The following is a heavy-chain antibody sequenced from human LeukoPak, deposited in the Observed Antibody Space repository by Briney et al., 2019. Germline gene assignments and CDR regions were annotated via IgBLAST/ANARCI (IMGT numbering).Heavy chain of an antibody. CDR3: AYGDTPSY. Sequence: SVKVSCKAPGGTFSSYAISWVRQAPGQGLEWMGRIIPIFGIANYAQKFQGRATITADKSTSTAYMELSSLRSEDTAVYYCAYGDTPSYWGQGTLVTVSS. J-gene: IGHJ4*02. CDR1: GGTFSSYA. V-gene: IGHV1-69*04. D-gene: IGHD4-17*01. CDR2: IIPIFGIA.